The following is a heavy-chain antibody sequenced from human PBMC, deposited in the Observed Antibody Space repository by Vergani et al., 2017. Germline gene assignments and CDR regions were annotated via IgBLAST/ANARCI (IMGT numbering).Heavy chain of an antibody. CDR1: GGTFSSYG. V-gene: IGHV1-69*12. Sequence: QVQLVQSGAEVKKPGSSVKVSCKASGGTFSSYGISWVRQAPGQGLEWMGGIIPIFGTANYAQKFQGRVTITADESTSTTYMEMSSLRSEDTAVYYCALAESSTSCINSVCITPETGSWFDPWGQGTLVTVSS. CDR3: ALAESSTSCINSVCITPETGSWFDP. D-gene: IGHD2-2*01. CDR2: IIPIFGTA. J-gene: IGHJ5*02.